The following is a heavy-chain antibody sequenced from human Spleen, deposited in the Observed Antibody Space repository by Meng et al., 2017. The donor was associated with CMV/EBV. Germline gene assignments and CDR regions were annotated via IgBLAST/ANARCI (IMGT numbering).Heavy chain of an antibody. Sequence: GGSLRLSCAASGFTFSSYGMHWVRQAPGKGLDGVAFISRDGNKKYYADSVKGRFTISRDYSKNMVYLQMNSLRDDDTAVYYCARGPHFTLVRRVIHYWGQGTLVTVSS. J-gene: IGHJ4*02. CDR1: GFTFSSYG. D-gene: IGHD3-10*01. CDR2: ISRDGNKK. CDR3: ARGPHFTLVRRVIHY. V-gene: IGHV3-30*03.